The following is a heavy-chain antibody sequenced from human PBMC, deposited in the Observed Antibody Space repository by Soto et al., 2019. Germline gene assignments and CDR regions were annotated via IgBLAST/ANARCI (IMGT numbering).Heavy chain of an antibody. CDR1: GGSISSGGYY. D-gene: IGHD2-15*01. CDR2: IYYSGST. CDR3: ARVVEGSYFDY. J-gene: IGHJ4*02. V-gene: IGHV4-31*03. Sequence: SETLSLTCTVSGGSISSGGYYWSWIRQHPGKGLEWIGYIYYSGSTYYNPSLKSRVTISVDTSKNQFSLKLSSVTAADTAVYYCARVVEGSYFDYWGQGTLVTVSS.